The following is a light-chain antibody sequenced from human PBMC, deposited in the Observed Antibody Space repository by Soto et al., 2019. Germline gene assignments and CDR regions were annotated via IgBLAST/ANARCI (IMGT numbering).Light chain of an antibody. J-gene: IGLJ1*01. CDR1: NIGSKS. CDR3: QVWDSTSAQYV. Sequence: SYELTQPPSAPVAPGQRARISCEGDNIGSKSVYWHQQKPGQAPVLVVYDDRDRPSGIPERFSGSNSGNTATLTINRVEAGDEADYYCQVWDSTSAQYVFGTGTK. V-gene: IGLV3-21*02. CDR2: DDR.